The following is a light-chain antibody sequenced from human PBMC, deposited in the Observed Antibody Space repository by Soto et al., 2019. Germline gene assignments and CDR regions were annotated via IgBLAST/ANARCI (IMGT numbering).Light chain of an antibody. V-gene: IGKV1-12*01. CDR1: LTITSW. CDR2: DAS. Sequence: DIQMTQSPSYVSASVGDRVIITCRASLTITSWVAWYTQVPGKAARLLIYDASILQTGVPSRFSGSGAGTDFTLTINSLQPEDVSTYSCQQAKSFPVTFGQGTGLEIK. CDR3: QQAKSFPVT. J-gene: IGKJ5*01.